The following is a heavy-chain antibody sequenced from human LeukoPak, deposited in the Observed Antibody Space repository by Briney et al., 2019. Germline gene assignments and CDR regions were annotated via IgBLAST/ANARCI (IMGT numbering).Heavy chain of an antibody. CDR2: IYFSGRT. D-gene: IGHD5-18*01. CDR3: ARARGIQLWGDYFDY. J-gene: IGHJ4*02. V-gene: IGHV4-59*01. Sequence: SASLSPTWFVSGGSISSYYWGWIRQPPGKGLEWIVYIYFSGRTNYNPSLKSRVTISVDTSKNQFSLKLSSVTAADTGVYYCARARGIQLWGDYFDYWGQGTLVTVFS. CDR1: GGSISSYY.